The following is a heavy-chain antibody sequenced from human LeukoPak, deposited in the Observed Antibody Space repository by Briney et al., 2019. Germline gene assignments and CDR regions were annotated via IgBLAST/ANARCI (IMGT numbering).Heavy chain of an antibody. Sequence: SETLSLTCTVSGCSIGSSNYYWGWIRQPPGKGLEGIGSIYYSGSTYYNPSLKSRVTISVDTSKTQFSLRLSSVTAADTAVYYCASHSSSWLRPIDYFDYWGQGTLVTVSS. V-gene: IGHV4-39*01. J-gene: IGHJ4*02. CDR2: IYYSGST. CDR3: ASHSSSWLRPIDYFDY. CDR1: GCSIGSSNYY. D-gene: IGHD6-13*01.